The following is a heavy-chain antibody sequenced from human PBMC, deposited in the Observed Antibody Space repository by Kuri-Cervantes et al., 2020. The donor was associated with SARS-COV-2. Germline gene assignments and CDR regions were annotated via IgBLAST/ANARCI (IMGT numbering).Heavy chain of an antibody. V-gene: IGHV4-34*01. CDR2: IKHSGST. Sequence: SETLSLTCAVYGGSFNDYWWSWVRQPPGTGLEWIGDIKHSGSTNCNPSLKSRVTISVDTSKNQFSLKLTSATAADTAVYYCARGVPGFWGPGTLVTVSS. CDR1: GGSFNDYW. CDR3: ARGVPGF. J-gene: IGHJ4*02.